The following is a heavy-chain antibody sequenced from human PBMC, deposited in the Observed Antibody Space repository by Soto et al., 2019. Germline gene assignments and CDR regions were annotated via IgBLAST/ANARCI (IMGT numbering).Heavy chain of an antibody. V-gene: IGHV1-46*01. CDR3: ARDNARYSSSGTLIDY. CDR2: INPSGGST. D-gene: IGHD6-13*01. Sequence: ASVKVSCKASGYTFTSYYMHWVRQAPGQGLEWMGIINPSGGSTSYAQKFQGRVTMTRDTSTSTVYMELSSLRSEDTAVYYCARDNARYSSSGTLIDYWGQGTPVTVSS. J-gene: IGHJ4*02. CDR1: GYTFTSYY.